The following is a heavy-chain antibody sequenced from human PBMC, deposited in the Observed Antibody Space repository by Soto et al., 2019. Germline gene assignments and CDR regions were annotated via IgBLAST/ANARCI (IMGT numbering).Heavy chain of an antibody. CDR3: ARGLILWFGEFSRRGGYYYYMDV. J-gene: IGHJ6*03. V-gene: IGHV4-34*01. D-gene: IGHD3-10*01. Sequence: QVQLQQWGAGLLKPSETLSLTCAVYGGSFSGYQWTWIRQTPGKRLEWIGEINDSGNINYNPSLKRRVTILVDTPKKQISLKLSSGTAADTAVYYCARGLILWFGEFSRRGGYYYYMDVWGKGTTVTVSS. CDR2: INDSGNI. CDR1: GGSFSGYQ.